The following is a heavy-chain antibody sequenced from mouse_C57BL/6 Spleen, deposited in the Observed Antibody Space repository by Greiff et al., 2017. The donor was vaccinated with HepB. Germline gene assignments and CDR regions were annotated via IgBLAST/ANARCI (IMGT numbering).Heavy chain of an antibody. CDR1: GYTFTSYW. Sequence: VQLQQPGAELLMPGASVKLSCKASGYTFTSYWMHWVKQRPGQGLEWIGEIDPSDSYTNYNQKFKGKSTLTVDKSSSTAYMQLSSLTSEDSAVYYCARFYDYDGFAYWGQGTLVTVSA. D-gene: IGHD2-4*01. CDR2: IDPSDSYT. V-gene: IGHV1-69*01. J-gene: IGHJ3*01. CDR3: ARFYDYDGFAY.